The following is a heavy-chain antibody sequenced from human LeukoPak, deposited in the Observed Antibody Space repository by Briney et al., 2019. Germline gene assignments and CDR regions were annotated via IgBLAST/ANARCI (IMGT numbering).Heavy chain of an antibody. CDR1: GFTFSNYV. CDR3: ARDMSGTYSFDY. Sequence: GGSLRLSCAASGFTFSNYVMSWVRQAPGKGLEWVSTVSVSGGDTYYADSVKGRFTISRDNSKNTLFLELSSLRTDDTAVYYCARDMSGTYSFDYWGQGTLVTVSS. D-gene: IGHD1-26*01. CDR2: VSVSGGDT. V-gene: IGHV3-23*01. J-gene: IGHJ4*02.